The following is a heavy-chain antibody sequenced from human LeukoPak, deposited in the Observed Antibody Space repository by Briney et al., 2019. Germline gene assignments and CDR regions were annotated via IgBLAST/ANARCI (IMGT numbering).Heavy chain of an antibody. Sequence: GGSLRLSCAASGFTFSSYEMNWVRQAPGKGLEWVSYISSSSSYIYYADSVKGRFTISRDNAKNSLYLQMNSLRAEDTAVYYCAELGITMIGGVWGKGTTVTISS. CDR1: GFTFSSYE. V-gene: IGHV3-21*05. D-gene: IGHD3-10*02. CDR2: ISSSSSYI. CDR3: AELGITMIGGV. J-gene: IGHJ6*04.